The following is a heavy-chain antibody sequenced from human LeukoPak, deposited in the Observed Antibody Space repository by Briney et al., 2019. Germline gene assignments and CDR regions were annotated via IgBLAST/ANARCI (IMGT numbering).Heavy chain of an antibody. J-gene: IGHJ4*02. Sequence: ASVKLSCKASGYTFSGYYIHWVRQAPGQGLDWMGWINPNSGDTNYAQKFQGRVTLTSDTSISTAYMELTRLTSDDTAVYHCARVAGGYYFDYWGQGTLVTVSS. V-gene: IGHV1-2*02. CDR3: ARVAGGYYFDY. CDR1: GYTFSGYY. D-gene: IGHD4-23*01. CDR2: INPNSGDT.